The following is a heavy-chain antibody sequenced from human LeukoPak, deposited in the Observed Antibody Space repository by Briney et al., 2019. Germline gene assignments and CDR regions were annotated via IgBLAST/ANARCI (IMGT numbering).Heavy chain of an antibody. CDR2: INSDSGTI. J-gene: IGHJ4*02. CDR3: AKRGDCTTTSCYQFDH. D-gene: IGHD2-2*01. V-gene: IGHV3-48*01. Sequence: GGSLRLSCAASGFPFSSYDMNWVRQAPGKGLEWLSYINSDSGTIYYADSVKGRFTIPRDNAKNSLYLQINSLRPEDTAVYFCAKRGDCTTTSCYQFDHWGQGTLVTVSS. CDR1: GFPFSSYD.